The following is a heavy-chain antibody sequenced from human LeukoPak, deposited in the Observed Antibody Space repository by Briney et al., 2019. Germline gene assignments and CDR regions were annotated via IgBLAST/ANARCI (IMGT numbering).Heavy chain of an antibody. J-gene: IGHJ5*02. V-gene: IGHV3-73*01. CDR1: GFTFSGSA. D-gene: IGHD6-13*01. CDR3: TRHSSSWFHNWFDP. CDR2: IRSKANSYAT. Sequence: GGSLRLSCAASGFTFSGSAMHWVRQASGKGLEWVGRIRSKANSYATAFAASVKGRFTISRDDSKNTTYLQMNSLKTEDTAVYYCTRHSSSWFHNWFDPWGQGTLVTVSS.